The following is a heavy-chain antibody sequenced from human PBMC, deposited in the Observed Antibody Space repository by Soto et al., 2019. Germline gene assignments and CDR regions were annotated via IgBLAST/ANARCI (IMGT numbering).Heavy chain of an antibody. D-gene: IGHD3-22*01. Sequence: SETLSLTCTVSGGSVSSGTYYWNCIRQPPGKGLEWIGYIYYSGSTHYNPSLKSRVTISLDASKNQFSLELDSVTAADTAVYFCASYSDSSGYLAYFDYWGQGTLVTVSS. CDR3: ASYSDSSGYLAYFDY. CDR2: IYYSGST. CDR1: GGSVSSGTYY. V-gene: IGHV4-61*01. J-gene: IGHJ4*02.